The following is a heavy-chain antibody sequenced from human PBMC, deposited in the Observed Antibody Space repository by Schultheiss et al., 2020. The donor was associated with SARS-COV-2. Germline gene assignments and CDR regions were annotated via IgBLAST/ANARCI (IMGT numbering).Heavy chain of an antibody. CDR2: IIPIFGTA. J-gene: IGHJ4*02. V-gene: IGHV1-69*06. CDR3: AREYSGSYPSFDY. Sequence: SVKVSCKASGYTFSSYAIHWVRQAPGLGLEWMGGIIPIFGTANYTQKFQGRVTITADKSTSTAYMELSSLRSEDTAVYYCAREYSGSYPSFDYWGQGTLVTVSS. CDR1: GYTFSSYA. D-gene: IGHD1-26*01.